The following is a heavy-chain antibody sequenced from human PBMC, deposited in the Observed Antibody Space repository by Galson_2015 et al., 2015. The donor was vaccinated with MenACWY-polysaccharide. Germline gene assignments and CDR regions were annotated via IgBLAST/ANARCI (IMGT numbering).Heavy chain of an antibody. Sequence: ETLSLTCSVSGGSISSDYWSWFRQPPGKGLEWIGYMYYSGRTKYNPSLESRITISIDTSKSQFSLKLSSVAAADTAVYYCARVEKYSGSFYILYWGQGTLVTVSS. CDR2: MYYSGRT. V-gene: IGHV4-59*08. D-gene: IGHD1-26*01. CDR3: ARVEKYSGSFYILY. J-gene: IGHJ4*02. CDR1: GGSISSDY.